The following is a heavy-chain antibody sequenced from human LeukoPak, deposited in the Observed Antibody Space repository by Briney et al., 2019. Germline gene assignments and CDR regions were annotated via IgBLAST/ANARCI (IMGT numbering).Heavy chain of an antibody. D-gene: IGHD3-22*01. J-gene: IGHJ6*02. V-gene: IGHV3-30-3*01. CDR2: ISHDGNTK. CDR3: AREPYYFDRSDYSGGMDA. CDR1: AFTFSSYA. Sequence: PGGSLRLSCAASAFTFSSYALHWFRQGPGKGLEWVAVISHDGNTKFYADSVKGRFTISRDNSKDTLYLQMDSLRLDDTAVYYCAREPYYFDRSDYSGGMDAWGQGTTVTVSS.